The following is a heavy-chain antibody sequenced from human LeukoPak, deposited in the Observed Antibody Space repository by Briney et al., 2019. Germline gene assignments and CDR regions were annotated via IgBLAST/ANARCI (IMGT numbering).Heavy chain of an antibody. CDR2: INPNSGGT. CDR3: AVHTNPGIAAAVWFDY. CDR1: GYTFTGYY. J-gene: IGHJ4*02. V-gene: IGHV1-2*02. Sequence: ASVKVSCKASGYTFTGYYMHWVRQAPGQGLERMGWINPNSGGTNYAQKFQGRVTMTRDTSISTAYMELSRLRSDDTAVYYCAVHTNPGIAAAVWFDYWGQGTLVTVSS. D-gene: IGHD6-13*01.